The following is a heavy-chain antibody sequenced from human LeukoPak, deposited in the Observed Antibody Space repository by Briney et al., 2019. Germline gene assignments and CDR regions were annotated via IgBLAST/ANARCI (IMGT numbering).Heavy chain of an antibody. V-gene: IGHV3-30*18. CDR3: AKGAWLPERLFFDY. Sequence: GGSLRLSCAASGFTFSRNAMHWVRQAPGKGLEWVAVISYDGDNKYYADSVRGRFTISRDNSKNTLYLQMNSLRAEDTAVYYCAKGAWLPERLFFDYWGQGTLVTISS. J-gene: IGHJ4*02. CDR2: ISYDGDNK. CDR1: GFTFSRNA. D-gene: IGHD1-14*01.